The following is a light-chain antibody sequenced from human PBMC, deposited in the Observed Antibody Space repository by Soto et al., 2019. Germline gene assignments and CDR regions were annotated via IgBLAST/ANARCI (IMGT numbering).Light chain of an antibody. CDR1: GSDVGGYNY. V-gene: IGLV2-11*01. Sequence: QSALTQRRSVSGSPGQSVTISCTGTGSDVGGYNYVSWYQQYPDKAPKVMIYDVTKRPAGVPDRFSGSKSGNTASLTISGLQADDEADYYCCSYAGSYTYVFGIGTKVTVL. CDR2: DVT. CDR3: CSYAGSYTYV. J-gene: IGLJ1*01.